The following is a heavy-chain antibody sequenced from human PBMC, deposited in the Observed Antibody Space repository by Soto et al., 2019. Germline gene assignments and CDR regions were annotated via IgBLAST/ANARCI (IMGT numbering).Heavy chain of an antibody. CDR3: ARDRGTISGKDAFDI. J-gene: IGHJ3*02. D-gene: IGHD3-3*01. CDR2: ISSSSSYI. CDR1: GFTFSSYS. V-gene: IGHV3-21*01. Sequence: PGGSLRLSCAASGFTFSSYSMNWVRQAPGKGLEWVSSISSSSSYIYYADSVKGRFTISRDNAKNSLYLQMNSLRAEDTAVYYCARDRGTISGKDAFDIWGQGTIVTVSS.